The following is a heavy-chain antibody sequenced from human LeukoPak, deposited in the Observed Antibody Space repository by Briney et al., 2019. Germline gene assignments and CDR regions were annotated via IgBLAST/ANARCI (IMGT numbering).Heavy chain of an antibody. CDR2: IIPIFGTA. D-gene: IGHD6-19*01. CDR1: GGTFSSDA. CDR3: ARAPRIAVAGSPAFDY. Sequence: ASVKVSCKASGGTFSSDAISWVRQAPGQVLEWMGRIIPIFGTANYAQKFQGRVTITTDESTSTAYMELSSLRSEDTAVYYCARAPRIAVAGSPAFDYWGQGTLVTVSS. J-gene: IGHJ4*02. V-gene: IGHV1-69*05.